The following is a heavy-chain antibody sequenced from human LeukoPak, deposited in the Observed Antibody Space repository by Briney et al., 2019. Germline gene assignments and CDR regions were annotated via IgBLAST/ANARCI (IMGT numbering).Heavy chain of an antibody. CDR3: ARGREWRSATRYIVVVVAAKDVHFDY. CDR1: GGSISSGGYY. Sequence: PSETLSLTCTASGGSISSGGYYWSWIRQHPGKGLEWIGYIYYSGSTYYNPSLKSRATISVDTSKNQFPLKLSSVTAADTAVYYCARGREWRSATRYIVVVVAAKDVHFDYWGQGTLVTVSS. V-gene: IGHV4-31*03. J-gene: IGHJ4*02. CDR2: IYYSGST. D-gene: IGHD2-15*01.